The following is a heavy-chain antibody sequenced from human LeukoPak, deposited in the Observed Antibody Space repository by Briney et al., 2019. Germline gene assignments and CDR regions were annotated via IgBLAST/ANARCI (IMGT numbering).Heavy chain of an antibody. J-gene: IGHJ4*02. CDR2: IFYSDST. V-gene: IGHV4-31*03. D-gene: IGHD2-21*02. Sequence: SQTLSLTRSVSGVSLSSGAYYWSWIRQRPGKGLEWIGYIFYSDSTDFNPSLQSRVTISVDTSKNQFSLKLISVTAADTAVYYCARGAADYYYDYWGQGTLVTVSS. CDR3: ARGAADYYYDY. CDR1: GVSLSSGAYY.